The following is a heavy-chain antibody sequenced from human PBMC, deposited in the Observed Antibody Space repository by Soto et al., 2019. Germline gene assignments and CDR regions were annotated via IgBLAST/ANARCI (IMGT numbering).Heavy chain of an antibody. D-gene: IGHD3-9*01. Sequence: GGSLRLSCAVSGFTFSSYGMHWVRQAPGKGLEWVAVISYDGSNKYYADSVKGRFTISRDNSKNTLYLQMNSLRAEDTAVYYCAKDRALLVTPLYYYYGMDVWGQGTTVTVSS. V-gene: IGHV3-30*18. J-gene: IGHJ6*02. CDR1: GFTFSSYG. CDR2: ISYDGSNK. CDR3: AKDRALLVTPLYYYYGMDV.